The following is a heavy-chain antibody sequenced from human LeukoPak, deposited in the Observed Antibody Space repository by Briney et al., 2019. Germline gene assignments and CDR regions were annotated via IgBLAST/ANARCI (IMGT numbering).Heavy chain of an antibody. D-gene: IGHD2/OR15-2a*01. V-gene: IGHV3-30*19. CDR3: AKISNSRTNWFDP. CDR1: GFTFSSYG. J-gene: IGHJ5*02. Sequence: GGSLRLSCAASGFTFSSYGMHWVRQAPGKGLEWVAVISYDGSTKFYEDSVKGRFTISRDNSKNTLYLQMNSLRTEDTAVYYCAKISNSRTNWFDPWGQGTLVTVSS. CDR2: ISYDGSTK.